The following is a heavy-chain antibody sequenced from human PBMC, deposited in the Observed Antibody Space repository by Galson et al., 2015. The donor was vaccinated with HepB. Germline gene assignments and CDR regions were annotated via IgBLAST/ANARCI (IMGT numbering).Heavy chain of an antibody. CDR1: GFNFSLYS. J-gene: IGHJ4*02. CDR2: ISGSGSYI. CDR3: ARALPSGIRGGRVFDH. Sequence: SLRLSCAASGFNFSLYSMNWVRQAPGQGLEWVSSISGSGSYIYYGDSLQGRCTVSRDSATTSGYRQMNSLIGDDPAVYYCARALPSGIRGGRVFDHWGQGTLVTVAS. D-gene: IGHD3-10*01. V-gene: IGHV3-21*01.